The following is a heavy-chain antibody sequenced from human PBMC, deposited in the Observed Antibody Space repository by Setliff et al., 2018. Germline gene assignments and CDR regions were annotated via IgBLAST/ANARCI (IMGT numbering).Heavy chain of an antibody. CDR1: GGPVTRTTTF. CDR2: TYDSGST. Sequence: PSETLSLTCTVSGGPVTRTTTFWGWVRQTPGKGLEWIGSTYDSGSTYYNPSLNSRVTISEDTSKNQFSLKLSSVTAADTAVYYCAREGEVDAFDIWGQGTMVTASS. J-gene: IGHJ3*02. CDR3: AREGEVDAFDI. V-gene: IGHV4-39*07. D-gene: IGHD2-21*01.